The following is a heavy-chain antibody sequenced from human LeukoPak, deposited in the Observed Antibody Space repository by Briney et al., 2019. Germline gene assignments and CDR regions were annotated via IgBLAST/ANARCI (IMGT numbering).Heavy chain of an antibody. V-gene: IGHV3-20*01. CDR3: ARDGGLSRFDP. Sequence: GGSLRFSCAASGFTFDDYGMSWVRPAPGKGLEWFSGINWNGGSTGYADSVKGRFTISRDNAKNSLYLQMNSLRAEDTALYHCARDGGLSRFDPWGQGTLVTVSS. CDR2: INWNGGST. J-gene: IGHJ5*02. D-gene: IGHD3-16*01. CDR1: GFTFDDYG.